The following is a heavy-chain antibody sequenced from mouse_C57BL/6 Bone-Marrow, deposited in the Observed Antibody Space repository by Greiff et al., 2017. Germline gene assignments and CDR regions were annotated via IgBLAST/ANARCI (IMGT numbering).Heavy chain of an antibody. J-gene: IGHJ4*01. Sequence: QVQLQQPGAELVKPGASVKLSCKASGYTFTSYWMQWVKQRPGQGLEWIGEIDPSDSYTNYNQKFKGKAKLTVDTSSSTAYMQLSSLTSEDSAVYYCARDYYYGSSYDYAMDYWGQGTSVTVSS. D-gene: IGHD1-1*01. CDR3: ARDYYYGSSYDYAMDY. V-gene: IGHV1-50*01. CDR2: IDPSDSYT. CDR1: GYTFTSYW.